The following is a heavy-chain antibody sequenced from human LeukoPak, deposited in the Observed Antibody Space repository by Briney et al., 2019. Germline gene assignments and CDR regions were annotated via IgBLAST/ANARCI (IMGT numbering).Heavy chain of an antibody. D-gene: IGHD3-10*01. V-gene: IGHV1-24*01. CDR3: ATDHISGNAAPPDAFDI. CDR2: FDPEDGET. Sequence: ASVRVSCKVSGYTLTGLSIHWVRQAPGKRLEWMGGFDPEDGETIHAQKFQGRVTMTEDTSTDTAYMELSSLRSDDTAVYYCATDHISGNAAPPDAFDIWGQGTMVTVSS. J-gene: IGHJ3*02. CDR1: GYTLTGLS.